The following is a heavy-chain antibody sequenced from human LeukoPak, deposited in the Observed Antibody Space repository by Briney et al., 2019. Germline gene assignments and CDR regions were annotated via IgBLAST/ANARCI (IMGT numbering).Heavy chain of an antibody. Sequence: GGSLRLSYAPSGFTFSSYAMSWVRQAPGKGLECVSAICGSGGSTYYVASVKGRFTISRDNSKTTLYLQMSSLRAEATAVYYCAKVLSHYYDSSGARYGMDVWGQGTTVTVSS. J-gene: IGHJ6*02. V-gene: IGHV3-23*01. CDR1: GFTFSSYA. CDR3: AKVLSHYYDSSGARYGMDV. D-gene: IGHD3-22*01. CDR2: ICGSGGST.